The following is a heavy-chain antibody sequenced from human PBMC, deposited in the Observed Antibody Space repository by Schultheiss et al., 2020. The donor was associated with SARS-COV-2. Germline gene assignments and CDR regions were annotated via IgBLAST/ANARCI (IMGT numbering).Heavy chain of an antibody. CDR1: GGTFSSYA. CDR3: ARGSPDYGETGYYYGMDV. Sequence: ASVKVSCKASGGTFSSYAISWVRQAPGQGLEWMGGINPNSGGTNYAQKFQGRVTMTRDTSISTAYMELSSLRSEDTAVYYCARGSPDYGETGYYYGMDVWGQGTTVTVSS. CDR2: INPNSGGT. J-gene: IGHJ6*02. V-gene: IGHV1-2*02. D-gene: IGHD4-17*01.